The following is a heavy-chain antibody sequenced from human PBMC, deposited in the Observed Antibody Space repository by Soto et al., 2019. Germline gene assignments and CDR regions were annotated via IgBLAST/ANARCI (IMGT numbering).Heavy chain of an antibody. Sequence: GGSLRLSCAASGFTFSSYSMNWVRQAPGKGLEWVSSISSSSSYIYYADSVKGRFTISRDNAKNSLYLQMNSLRAEDTAVHYCAREESDYDFWSGYYMGSNFDYWGQGTLVTVSS. D-gene: IGHD3-3*01. CDR3: AREESDYDFWSGYYMGSNFDY. CDR1: GFTFSSYS. V-gene: IGHV3-21*01. CDR2: ISSSSSYI. J-gene: IGHJ4*02.